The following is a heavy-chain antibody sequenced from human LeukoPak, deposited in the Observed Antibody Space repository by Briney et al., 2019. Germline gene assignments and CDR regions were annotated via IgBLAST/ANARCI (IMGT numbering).Heavy chain of an antibody. D-gene: IGHD2-15*01. V-gene: IGHV1-69*05. CDR3: ARDLYCSGGSCYSGIDY. CDR2: IIPIFGTA. Sequence: SVKVSCKASGGTFSSYAISWVRQAPGQGLEWMGGIIPIFGTANYAQKFQGRVTITTDESTSTAYMELSSLSSEDTAVYYCARDLYCSGGSCYSGIDYWGQGTLVTVSS. J-gene: IGHJ4*02. CDR1: GGTFSSYA.